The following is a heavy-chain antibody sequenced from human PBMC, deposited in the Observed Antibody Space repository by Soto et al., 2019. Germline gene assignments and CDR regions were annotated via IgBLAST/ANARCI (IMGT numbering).Heavy chain of an antibody. CDR1: GGTFGSHG. J-gene: IGHJ4*02. Sequence: SVKVSCKPSGGTFGSHGIAWGRQAPGQGLEWMGGFIAMLGTPTYAKKVQGRATITADESLTSSYLELRSLRSEDTAVYFCARGAMANFDYWGQGTVVTVSS. D-gene: IGHD5-18*01. CDR3: ARGAMANFDY. CDR2: FIAMLGTP. V-gene: IGHV1-69*13.